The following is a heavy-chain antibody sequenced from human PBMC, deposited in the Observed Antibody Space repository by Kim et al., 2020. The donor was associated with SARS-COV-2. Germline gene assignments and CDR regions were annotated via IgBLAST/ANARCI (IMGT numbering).Heavy chain of an antibody. V-gene: IGHV3-23*01. D-gene: IGHD3-16*02. Sequence: ADSVKGRFTISRDNSKNTLYLQMNSLRAEDTAVYYCAKHRFGGVIVIFDYWGQGTLVTVSS. CDR3: AKHRFGGVIVIFDY. J-gene: IGHJ4*02.